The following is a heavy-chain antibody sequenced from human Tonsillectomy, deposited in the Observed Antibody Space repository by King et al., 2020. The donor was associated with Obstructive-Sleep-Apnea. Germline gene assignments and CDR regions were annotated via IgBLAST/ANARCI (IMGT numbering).Heavy chain of an antibody. J-gene: IGHJ4*02. CDR1: DLPFSSSS. D-gene: IGHD3-10*01. V-gene: IGHV3-21*01. CDR3: EREEYFGSGTYYSTFDY. Sequence: VQPVESGGGLVKPGGSLRLSCVVSDLPFSSSSMNWVRQAPGKGLEWVSSMTSTGTYIYYADSVKGRFTISRDNAKNSLFLQMNSLTVDDTAVYYCEREEYFGSGTYYSTFDYWGQGTLVTVSS. CDR2: MTSTGTYI.